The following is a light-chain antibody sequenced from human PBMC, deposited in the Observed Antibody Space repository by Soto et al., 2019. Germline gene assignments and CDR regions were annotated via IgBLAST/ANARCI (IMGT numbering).Light chain of an antibody. V-gene: IGKV1-5*03. J-gene: IGKJ2*01. Sequence: DIQMTQSPSTLSASAGDRVTITCRASQSISTWLAWYQQKPGKAPKVLIYKASSLETGVPPRFSGSGSGTEFTLTISSLQPGDFATYYCQQYDSYPYTFGQGTKLEIK. CDR1: QSISTW. CDR2: KAS. CDR3: QQYDSYPYT.